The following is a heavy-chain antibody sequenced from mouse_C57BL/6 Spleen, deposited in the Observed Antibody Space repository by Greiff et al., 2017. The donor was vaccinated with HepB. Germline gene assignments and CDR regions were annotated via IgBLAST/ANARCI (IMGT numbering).Heavy chain of an antibody. CDR2: ISYDGSN. V-gene: IGHV3-6*01. J-gene: IGHJ3*01. D-gene: IGHD2-3*01. CDR3: ARVRDGYYVQGY. Sequence: DVQLQESGPGLVKPSQSLSLTCSVPGYSITSGYYWNWIRQFPGNKLEWMGYISYDGSNNYNPSLKNRISITRDTSKNQFFLKLNSVTTEDTATYYCARVRDGYYVQGYWGQGTLVTVSA. CDR1: GYSITSGYY.